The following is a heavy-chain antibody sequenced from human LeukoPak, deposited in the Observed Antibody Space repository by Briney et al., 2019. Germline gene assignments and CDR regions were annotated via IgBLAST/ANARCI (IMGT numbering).Heavy chain of an antibody. CDR1: GFTFSSYA. CDR2: ISGSGGST. CDR3: GLAYCGGDCSYFDY. V-gene: IGHV3-23*01. Sequence: GGSLRLSCAASGFTFSSYAMSWVRQAPGQGLEWVSAISGSGGSTYYADSVKGRFTISRDNSKNTLYLQMNSLRAEDTAVYYCGLAYCGGDCSYFDYRGQGTLVTVSS. J-gene: IGHJ4*02. D-gene: IGHD2-21*02.